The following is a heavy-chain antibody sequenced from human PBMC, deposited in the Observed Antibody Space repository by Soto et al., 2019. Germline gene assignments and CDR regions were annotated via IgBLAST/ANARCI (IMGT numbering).Heavy chain of an antibody. CDR1: GFTFNDYA. J-gene: IGHJ6*02. D-gene: IGHD2-8*01. CDR3: ARELDIVLMVYSIPHGLDV. Sequence: SGGSLRLSCAASGFTFNDYAMHWVRQAPGKGLEWVAVISYDGTNKYYGDSVKGRFTISRDNSKNTLYLQMNSLRAEDTAVYYCARELDIVLMVYSIPHGLDVWGQGTTVTVSS. V-gene: IGHV3-30-3*01. CDR2: ISYDGTNK.